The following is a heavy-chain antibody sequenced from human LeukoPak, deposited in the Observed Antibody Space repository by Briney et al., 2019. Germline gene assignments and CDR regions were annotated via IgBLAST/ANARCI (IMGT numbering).Heavy chain of an antibody. CDR3: AKDSSNGDYVYYYMDV. CDR1: GFTFDDYA. Sequence: GGSLRLSCAVSGFTFDDYAMHWVRQAPGKGLEWVSLISWDGGSTYYADSVKGRFTISRDNSKNSLYLQMNSLRAEDTALYYCAKDSSNGDYVYYYMDVWGKGTTVTVSS. CDR2: ISWDGGST. D-gene: IGHD4-17*01. V-gene: IGHV3-43D*03. J-gene: IGHJ6*03.